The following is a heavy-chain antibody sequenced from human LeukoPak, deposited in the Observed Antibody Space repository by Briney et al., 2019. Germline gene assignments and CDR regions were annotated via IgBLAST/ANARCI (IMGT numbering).Heavy chain of an antibody. D-gene: IGHD1-20*01. J-gene: IGHJ3*02. CDR3: AKGWGNNWKEAHDAFDI. V-gene: IGHV3-30*02. Sequence: GGSLRLSCAASGFTFSSYGMHWVRQAPGKGLEWVAFIRYDGSNKYYADSVKGRFTISRDNSKNTLYLQMNSLRAEDTAVYYCAKGWGNNWKEAHDAFDIWGQGTMVTVSS. CDR2: IRYDGSNK. CDR1: GFTFSSYG.